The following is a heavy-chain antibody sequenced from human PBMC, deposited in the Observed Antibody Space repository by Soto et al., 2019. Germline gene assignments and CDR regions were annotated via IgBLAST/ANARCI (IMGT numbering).Heavy chain of an antibody. CDR3: ARDPLIGDTDYGLDV. J-gene: IGHJ6*02. V-gene: IGHV3-74*01. CDR1: GFTFSSYW. CDR2: INNDGSST. Sequence: AGGSLRLSCAASGFTFSSYWMHWVRQAPGKGLVWVSRINNDGSSTSYAESVKGRFTISRDNAKSTLYLEMSSLRAGDTAVYYCARDPLIGDTDYGLDVWGQGTTVTVSS. D-gene: IGHD2-21*01.